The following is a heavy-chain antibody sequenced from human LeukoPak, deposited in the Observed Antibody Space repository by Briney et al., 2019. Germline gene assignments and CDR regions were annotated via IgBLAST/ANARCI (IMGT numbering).Heavy chain of an antibody. CDR3: ARDRPRTVTTGAFDI. D-gene: IGHD4-17*01. J-gene: IGHJ3*02. Sequence: SVKVSCKASGGTFSSYAISWVRQAPGQGLEWMGGIIPIFGTANYAQKFQGRVTITADKSTSTAYMELSSLRSEDTAVYYCARDRPRTVTTGAFDIWGQGKMVTVSS. V-gene: IGHV1-69*06. CDR2: IIPIFGTA. CDR1: GGTFSSYA.